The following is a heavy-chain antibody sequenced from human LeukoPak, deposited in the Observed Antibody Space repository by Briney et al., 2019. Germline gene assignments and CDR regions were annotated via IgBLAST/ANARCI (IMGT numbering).Heavy chain of an antibody. V-gene: IGHV1-2*02. Sequence: ASVKVSYKASGYTFTRYYMHWVRQAPGQGREWMGWINPNSGGTNYAQKLQGRVTMTTDTSTSTAYMELRSLRSDDTAVYYCARDLLGTSDRGWVLWFGETAGWFDPWGQGTLVTVSS. J-gene: IGHJ5*02. D-gene: IGHD3-10*01. CDR3: ARDLLGTSDRGWVLWFGETAGWFDP. CDR2: INPNSGGT. CDR1: GYTFTRYY.